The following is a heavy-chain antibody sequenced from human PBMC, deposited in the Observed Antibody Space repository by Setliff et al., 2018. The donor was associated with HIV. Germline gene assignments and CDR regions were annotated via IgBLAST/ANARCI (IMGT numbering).Heavy chain of an antibody. D-gene: IGHD3-9*01. V-gene: IGHV4-59*12. CDR3: VIRRNFDWLSKSGPFDD. CDR1: GGSISTYY. Sequence: PSETLSLTCTVSGGSISTYYWSWIRQPPGKGLEWIGYIYYSGSSNNNPSLKSRVTISVDTSKNQFSLKMNSVTAADTAVYYCVIRRNFDWLSKSGPFDDWGQGTLVTVSS. J-gene: IGHJ4*02. CDR2: IYYSGSS.